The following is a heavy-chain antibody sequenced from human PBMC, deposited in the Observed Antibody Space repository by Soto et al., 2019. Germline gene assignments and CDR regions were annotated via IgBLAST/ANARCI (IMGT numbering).Heavy chain of an antibody. Sequence: QVQLVQSGAEVKKPGASVKVSCKASGYTFTSYGISWVRQAPGQGLEWMGWISAYNGNTNYAQKLQGRVTMTTDTSTSPAYMELRSLRSDDTAVYYCARVGYYDFWSGYQTYYFDYWGQGTLVTVSS. D-gene: IGHD3-3*01. J-gene: IGHJ4*02. CDR1: GYTFTSYG. CDR2: ISAYNGNT. CDR3: ARVGYYDFWSGYQTYYFDY. V-gene: IGHV1-18*01.